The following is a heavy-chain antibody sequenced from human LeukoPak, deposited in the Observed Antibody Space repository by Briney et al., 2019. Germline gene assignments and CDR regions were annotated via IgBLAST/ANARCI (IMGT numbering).Heavy chain of an antibody. D-gene: IGHD5-12*01. CDR2: LNPNIGAT. V-gene: IGHV1-2*02. CDR3: ARTRENSGYDYFDS. Sequence: ASVKVSCKASGYTFTDYYLYWVRQAPGQGLECMGWLNPNIGATKYAQKFQGRVTMTRDTSINTAYMELRSLSSDDTAIYYCARTRENSGYDYFDSWGQGTLVRVSS. CDR1: GYTFTDYY. J-gene: IGHJ4*02.